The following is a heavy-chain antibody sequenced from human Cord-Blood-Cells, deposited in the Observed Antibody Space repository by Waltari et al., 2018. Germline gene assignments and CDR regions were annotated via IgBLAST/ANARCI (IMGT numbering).Heavy chain of an antibody. J-gene: IGHJ4*02. V-gene: IGHV4-34*01. CDR3: ARGPSLTGDDY. CDR2: INHSGST. Sequence: QVQLQQWGAGLLKPSETLSLTCAVYGGSFSGYYWSWIRQPPGKGLGWLGEINHSGSTNHNPSRKSRVTISVDTSKNQFSLKLSSVTAADTAVYYCARGPSLTGDDYWGQGTLVTVSS. CDR1: GGSFSGYY. D-gene: IGHD7-27*01.